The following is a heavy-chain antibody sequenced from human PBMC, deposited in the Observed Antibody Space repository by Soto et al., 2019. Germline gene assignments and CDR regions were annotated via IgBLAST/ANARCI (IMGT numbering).Heavy chain of an antibody. CDR1: GYTFTSYY. Sequence: GASVKVSCKASGYTFTSYYMHWVRQAPGQGLEWMGVINPSGARTSYAQKFQGRVTMTWDTSTSTVYMELSSLTSEDTAVYYCARDGGGGYYYFDYWGQGTLVTVSS. D-gene: IGHD2-15*01. V-gene: IGHV1-46*01. J-gene: IGHJ4*02. CDR3: ARDGGGGYYYFDY. CDR2: INPSGART.